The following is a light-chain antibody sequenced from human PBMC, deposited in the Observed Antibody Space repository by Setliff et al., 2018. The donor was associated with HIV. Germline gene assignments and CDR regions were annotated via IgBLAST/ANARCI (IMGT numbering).Light chain of an antibody. CDR1: SSDVGGYNY. J-gene: IGLJ3*02. Sequence: QSVLTQPASVSGSPGQSITISCTGTSSDVGGYNYVSWYQQHPGKAPKLMIYDVTNRPSGVSNRFSGSKSGNTASLTISALQAEDEANYYCNSYTSSSTFWVFGGGTQLTVL. CDR2: DVT. V-gene: IGLV2-14*03. CDR3: NSYTSSSTFWV.